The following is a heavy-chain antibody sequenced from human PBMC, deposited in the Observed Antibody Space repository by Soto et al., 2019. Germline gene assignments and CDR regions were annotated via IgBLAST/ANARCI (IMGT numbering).Heavy chain of an antibody. CDR3: MRPLTPYDTPGPSWFGP. D-gene: IGHD3-9*01. CDR1: GDSISKSGHY. V-gene: IGHV4-39*02. CDR2: IDYRGST. J-gene: IGHJ5*02. Sequence: KPSETLSLTCTVSGDSISKSGHYWGWIRQPPGKALEWIGGIDYRGSTLYNPSLRSRITMSIDTSKKFFSLKLTSVSASDTALYYCMRPLTPYDTPGPSWFGPWGQGTLVTVSS.